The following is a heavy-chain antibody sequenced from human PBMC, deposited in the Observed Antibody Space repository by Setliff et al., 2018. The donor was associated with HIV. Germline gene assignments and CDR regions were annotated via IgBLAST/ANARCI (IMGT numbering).Heavy chain of an antibody. Sequence: SVQVSCKASGYTFIAYYIHWVRQAPGQGLEWMGRIDPNFGGTNYAQKFQGRVSMTRDTSISTAYMELSRLRSDDTAVYYCARDDGFDIWGQGTMVTVSS. CDR1: GYTFIAYY. CDR2: IDPNFGGT. V-gene: IGHV1-2*06. CDR3: ARDDGFDI. J-gene: IGHJ3*02.